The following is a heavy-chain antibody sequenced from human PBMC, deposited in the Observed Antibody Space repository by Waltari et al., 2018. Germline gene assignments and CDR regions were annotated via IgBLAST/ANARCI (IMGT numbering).Heavy chain of an antibody. J-gene: IGHJ2*01. D-gene: IGHD4-17*01. CDR3: ARDYGDPDWYFDL. V-gene: IGHV3-21*01. CDR2: HSSRRSYI. CDR1: GFTFSSYS. Sequence: EVQLVESGGGLVKPGGSLRLSCAASGFTFSSYSMNWVRQAPGKGLEWVSAHSSRRSYIYYADSVKGRFNMSRDNAKNSLYLQMNSLRAEDTAVYYCARDYGDPDWYFDLWGRGTLVTVSS.